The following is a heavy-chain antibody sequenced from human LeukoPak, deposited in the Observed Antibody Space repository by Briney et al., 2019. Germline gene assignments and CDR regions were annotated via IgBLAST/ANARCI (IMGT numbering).Heavy chain of an antibody. V-gene: IGHV3-7*01. D-gene: IGHD3-16*01. J-gene: IGHJ4*02. CDR2: IKQDGSEK. CDR1: GFTFSSYW. CDR3: ARGGSAWSDFDY. Sequence: PGGSLRLSCAASGFTFSSYWMSWVRQAPGKGLEWVANIKQDGSEKYNVDSVNGRFTISRDNAKNSLYLQMNSLRAEDTAVYYCARGGSAWSDFDYWGQGTLVTVSS.